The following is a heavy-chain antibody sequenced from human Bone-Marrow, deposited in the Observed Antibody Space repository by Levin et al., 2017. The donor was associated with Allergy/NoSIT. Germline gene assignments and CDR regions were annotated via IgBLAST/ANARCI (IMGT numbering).Heavy chain of an antibody. CDR1: GFNFNNYD. Sequence: GGSLRLSCAASGFNFNNYDIHWVRQAPGKGLEWLASVSYDGSNKYYADSVKGRFTISRDNAKNSLYLQMNSLRPEDTAFYYCAKVPSSFGGSYYFHHWGRGTLVTVSS. J-gene: IGHJ1*01. CDR3: AKVPSSFGGSYYFHH. CDR2: VSYDGSNK. D-gene: IGHD3-16*01. V-gene: IGHV3-30*18.